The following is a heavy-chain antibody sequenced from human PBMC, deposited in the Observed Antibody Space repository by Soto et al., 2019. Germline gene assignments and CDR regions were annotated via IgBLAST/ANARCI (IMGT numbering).Heavy chain of an antibody. Sequence: PRGSLRLSCAASGFPVSSNYMIWVRQAPGKGLEWVSVIYSGGSTDYADSVQCRFTISRDSSKNTLYLQMNSRRAEDTAGYYCARDLAGYFEDWTRGTLVTVAS. CDR2: IYSGGST. D-gene: IGHD6-13*01. CDR3: ARDLAGYFED. J-gene: IGHJ4*02. CDR1: GFPVSSNY. V-gene: IGHV3-53*01.